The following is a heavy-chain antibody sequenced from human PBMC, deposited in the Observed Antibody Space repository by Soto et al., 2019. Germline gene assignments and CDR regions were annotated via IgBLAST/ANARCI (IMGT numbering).Heavy chain of an antibody. J-gene: IGHJ6*02. Sequence: QVQLVQSGAEVKKPGSSVKVSCKASGGSFNIYTFNWVRQAPGQGLEWMGGVLPIFGTTNYAQKSQGRVTITTDKSASTYYMEVSSLRSDDTAVYYCARSQGFYPLDVWGQGTTVTVSS. CDR3: ARSQGFYPLDV. V-gene: IGHV1-69*05. CDR2: VLPIFGTT. CDR1: GGSFNIYT.